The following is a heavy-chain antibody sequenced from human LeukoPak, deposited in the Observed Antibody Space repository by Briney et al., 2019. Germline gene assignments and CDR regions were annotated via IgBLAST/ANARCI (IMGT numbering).Heavy chain of an antibody. CDR2: INPDSGGT. CDR1: GYTFTGYY. J-gene: IGHJ3*02. Sequence: GASVKVSCKASGYTFTGYYMHWVRQAPGQGLEWMGWINPDSGGTNYAQKLQGRVTMTRDTSISMAYVELSGLSSDDTAVYYCARSMVTPRDAFDIWGQGTMVTVSS. V-gene: IGHV1-2*02. CDR3: ARSMVTPRDAFDI. D-gene: IGHD4-23*01.